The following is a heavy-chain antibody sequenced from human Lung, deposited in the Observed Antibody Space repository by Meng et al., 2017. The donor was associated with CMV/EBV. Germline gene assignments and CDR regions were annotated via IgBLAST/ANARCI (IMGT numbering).Heavy chain of an antibody. CDR3: ARDVMGWFDP. CDR2: INSGGTTT. D-gene: IGHD2-8*01. J-gene: IGHJ5*02. CDR1: GLSTYG. V-gene: IGHV3-74*01. Sequence: RGVAGVGVVQPGGFLRLACGVTGLSTYGMHWVRQSPGKGLVWVARINSGGTTTTYADSVKGRFTISRDNAKNTLYLQMNSLRGEDTAVYYCARDVMGWFDPWGQGALVTVSS.